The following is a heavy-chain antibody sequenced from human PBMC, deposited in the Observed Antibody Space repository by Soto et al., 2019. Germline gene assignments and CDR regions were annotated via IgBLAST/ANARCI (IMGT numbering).Heavy chain of an antibody. V-gene: IGHV4-4*02. Sequence: SETLGITSAFSGGSISSSNWWRWLRQPPGKGLEWIGEIYNSGSTNYNPSLKSRVTISVDKSKNQFSLKLSSVTAADTAVYYCARKPLRWGYYYYGMDVWGQGTTVTVSS. D-gene: IGHD1-26*01. CDR1: GGSISSSNW. CDR3: ARKPLRWGYYYYGMDV. CDR2: IYNSGST. J-gene: IGHJ6*01.